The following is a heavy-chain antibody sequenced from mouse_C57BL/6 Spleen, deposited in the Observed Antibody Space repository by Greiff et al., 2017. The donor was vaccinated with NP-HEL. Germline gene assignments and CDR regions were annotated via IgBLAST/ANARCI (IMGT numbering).Heavy chain of an antibody. CDR1: GFTFSDYG. CDR3: ARDDDAAMDY. J-gene: IGHJ4*01. D-gene: IGHD2-4*01. Sequence: EVHLVESGGGLVKPGGSLKLSCAASGFTFSDYGMHWVRQAPEKGLEWVAYISSGSSTIYYADTVKGRFTISRDNAKNTLFLQRTSLRSEDTAMYYCARDDDAAMDYWGQGTAVTVSS. V-gene: IGHV5-17*01. CDR2: ISSGSSTI.